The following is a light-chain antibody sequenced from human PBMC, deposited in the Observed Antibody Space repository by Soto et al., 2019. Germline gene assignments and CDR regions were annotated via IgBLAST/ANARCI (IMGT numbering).Light chain of an antibody. CDR3: LQDYNYPRT. CDR2: AAS. CDR1: QGIRND. J-gene: IGKJ1*01. Sequence: AIQMTQSPSSLSASVGDRVTITCRASQGIRNDLGWYQQKLGKAPKLLIYAASSLQSWFPSRFSGSGSGTDFTLTISSLQPEDFATYSCLQDYNYPRTFGQGTKVEIK. V-gene: IGKV1-6*01.